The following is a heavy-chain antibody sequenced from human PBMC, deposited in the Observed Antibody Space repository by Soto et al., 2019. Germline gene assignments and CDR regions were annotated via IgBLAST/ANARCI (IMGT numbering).Heavy chain of an antibody. D-gene: IGHD4-17*01. CDR2: INAGNGNT. CDR3: ASESYGGEFDY. CDR1: GYTFTTYA. V-gene: IGHV1-3*05. J-gene: IGHJ4*02. Sequence: QVQLVQSGAEEKKPGASVKVSCKASGYTFTTYAMHWVRQAPGQGLEWMGWINAGNGNTKYSQKFQGRVPITRDTSASTAYMELSSLRSEDTAVYYCASESYGGEFDYWGQGTLVTVSS.